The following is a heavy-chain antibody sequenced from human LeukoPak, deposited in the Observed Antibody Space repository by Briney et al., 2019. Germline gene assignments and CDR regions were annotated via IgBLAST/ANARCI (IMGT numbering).Heavy chain of an antibody. D-gene: IGHD4-17*01. Sequence: SETLSLTCTVSGGSISSYYWSWIRQPPGKGLEWIGYIYYSGSTNYNSSIKSRVTISVDTSKNQFSLRLSSVTAADTAVYYCARHGSVTTPFDYWGQGTLVTVSS. J-gene: IGHJ4*02. CDR1: GGSISSYY. CDR2: IYYSGST. V-gene: IGHV4-59*08. CDR3: ARHGSVTTPFDY.